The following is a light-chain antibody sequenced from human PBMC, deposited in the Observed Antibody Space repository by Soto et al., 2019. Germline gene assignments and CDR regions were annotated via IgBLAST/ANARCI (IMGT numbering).Light chain of an antibody. J-gene: IGKJ1*01. V-gene: IGKV1-27*01. CDR3: QIGPT. CDR2: AAS. CDR1: QGISNY. Sequence: DIQMTQSPSSLSASVGDRVTITCRASQGISNYLAWYQQKPGKVPKLLIYAASTLQSGVQSRFSGSGSGTDFTLTISSLQPEDVATYYGQIGPTCGQGTNLEIK.